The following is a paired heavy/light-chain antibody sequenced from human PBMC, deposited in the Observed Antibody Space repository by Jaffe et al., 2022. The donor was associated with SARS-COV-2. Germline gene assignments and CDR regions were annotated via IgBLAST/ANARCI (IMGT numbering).Light chain of an antibody. Sequence: DIVMTQSPDSLAVSLGERATINCKSSQSVLYSSNNKNYLAWYQQKPGQPPKLLIYWASTRESGVPDRFSGSGSGTDFTLTISSLQAEDVAVYYCQQYYSTPKTFGQGTKLEIK. J-gene: IGKJ2*01. CDR2: WAS. V-gene: IGKV4-1*01. CDR3: QQYYSTPKT. CDR1: QSVLYSSNNKNY.
Heavy chain of an antibody. CDR2: INHSGST. CDR3: ARGHAKYYDILTGYYVGSYYYYYYMDV. J-gene: IGHJ6*03. CDR1: GGSFSGYY. D-gene: IGHD3-9*01. V-gene: IGHV4-34*01. Sequence: QVQLQQWGAGLLKPSETLSLTCAVYGGSFSGYYWSWIRQPPGKGLEWIGEINHSGSTNYNPSLKSRVTISVDTSKNQFSLKLSSVTAADTAVYYCARGHAKYYDILTGYYVGSYYYYYYMDVWGKGTTVTVSS.